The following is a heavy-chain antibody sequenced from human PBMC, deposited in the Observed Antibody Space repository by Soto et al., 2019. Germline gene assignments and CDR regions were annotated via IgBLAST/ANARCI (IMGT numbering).Heavy chain of an antibody. J-gene: IGHJ4*02. D-gene: IGHD3-10*01. Sequence: GGSLRLSCAASAFTFGSYAMSWVRQAPGKGLGWVSSISASGGNTYYADSVKGRFTISRGNSKNTLYLQMNSLRAEDTAVYYCAKSGSHSYFDYWGQGTLVPVSS. CDR3: AKSGSHSYFDY. V-gene: IGHV3-23*01. CDR1: AFTFGSYA. CDR2: ISASGGNT.